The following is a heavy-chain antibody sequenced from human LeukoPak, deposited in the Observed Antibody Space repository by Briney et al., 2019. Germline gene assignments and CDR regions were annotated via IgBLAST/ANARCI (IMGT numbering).Heavy chain of an antibody. CDR2: ISAGGGGT. Sequence: SWVRQAPGKGLEWVSAISAGGGGTYCADSVKGRFTISRDNSKNTLYLQMNSLRVEDTAIYYCAKILLAAGIDYWGQGTLVTVSS. V-gene: IGHV3-23*01. J-gene: IGHJ4*02. D-gene: IGHD6-13*01. CDR3: AKILLAAGIDY.